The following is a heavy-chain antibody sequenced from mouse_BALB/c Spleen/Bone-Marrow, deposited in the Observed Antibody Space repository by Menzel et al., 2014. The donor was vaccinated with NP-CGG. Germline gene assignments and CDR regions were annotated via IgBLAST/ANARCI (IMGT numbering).Heavy chain of an antibody. CDR2: ISSGGSYT. CDR3: ARAERKLLRRLFVY. CDR1: GFTFSGYD. D-gene: IGHD1-2*01. V-gene: IGHV5-9-4*01. J-gene: IGHJ3*01. Sequence: VELMESGGGLVRPGGSLQLSCAASGFTFSGYDMSWVRQSPGKRLEWVAEISSGGSYTSSPGTVTGRLTISRDNAKNTLYREMSRRRSEDTAMYDCARAERKLLRRLFVYLGQGTLVTVSA.